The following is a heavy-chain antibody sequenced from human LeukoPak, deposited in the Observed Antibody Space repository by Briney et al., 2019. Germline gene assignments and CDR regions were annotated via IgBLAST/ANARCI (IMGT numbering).Heavy chain of an antibody. Sequence: PGGPLRLSCAASGFTFSSYAMSWVRQAPGKGLEWVSAISGSGGSTYYADSVKGRFTISRDNSKNTLYLQMNSLRAEDTAVYYCARSRDGYNFDYFDYWGQETLVTVSS. CDR2: ISGSGGST. CDR1: GFTFSSYA. D-gene: IGHD5-24*01. J-gene: IGHJ4*02. V-gene: IGHV3-23*01. CDR3: ARSRDGYNFDYFDY.